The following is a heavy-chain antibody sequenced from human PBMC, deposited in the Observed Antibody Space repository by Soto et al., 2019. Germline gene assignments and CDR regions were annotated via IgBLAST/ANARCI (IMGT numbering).Heavy chain of an antibody. J-gene: IGHJ4*02. V-gene: IGHV4-39*01. CDR2: INYLGTT. D-gene: IGHD2-21*02. Sequence: SETLSLTCTVSGGSIGSSDYYWGWIRQPPEKGLEWIVNINYLGTTYYNPSLRSRVTISADMSKNQFSLKLNSVTAADTSGYYCAGMLVTDARVSGLDYWGQGTRVTVSS. CDR1: GGSIGSSDYY. CDR3: AGMLVTDARVSGLDY.